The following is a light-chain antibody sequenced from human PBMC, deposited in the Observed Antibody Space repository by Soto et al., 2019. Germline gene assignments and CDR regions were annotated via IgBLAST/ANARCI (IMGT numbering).Light chain of an antibody. CDR3: AAWDDSLNGVV. Sequence: QSVLTQPPSASGTPGHRVTISCSGSSSNIGTNTVNWYQQLPGTAPKLLIYNNHQRPSGVPDRFSGSKSGASTSLAISGLQSEDEADYYCAAWDDSLNGVVFGGGTKLTV. CDR1: SSNIGTNT. J-gene: IGLJ2*01. V-gene: IGLV1-44*01. CDR2: NNH.